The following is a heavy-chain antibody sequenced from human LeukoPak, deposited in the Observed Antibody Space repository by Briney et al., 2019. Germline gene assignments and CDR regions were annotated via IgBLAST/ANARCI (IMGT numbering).Heavy chain of an antibody. J-gene: IGHJ5*02. CDR3: ARCTKYTTGWCNWFDP. CDR2: IGGNGVST. CDR1: GFTFSNHA. D-gene: IGHD6-19*01. V-gene: IGHV3-23*01. Sequence: GGSLRLSYAASGFTFSNHAMNWVRQTPGKGLEWVSSIGGNGVSTYYADSVKGRFTISRDNSKDTLYLQMNSLSAEDTAVYYCARCTKYTTGWCNWFDPWGQGTLVTVSS.